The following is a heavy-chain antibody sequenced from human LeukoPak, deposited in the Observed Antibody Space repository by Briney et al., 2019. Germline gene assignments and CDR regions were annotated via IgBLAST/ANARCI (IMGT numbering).Heavy chain of an antibody. V-gene: IGHV3-21*01. D-gene: IGHD3-10*01. CDR3: ARCWVGSDQDAFDI. CDR1: GFTFSSYS. Sequence: PGGSLRLSCAASGFTFSSYSMNWVRQAPGKGLEWVSSISSSSSYIYYADSVKGRSTISRDNAKNSLYLQMNSLRAEDTAVYYCARCWVGSDQDAFDIWGQGTMVTVSS. CDR2: ISSSSSYI. J-gene: IGHJ3*02.